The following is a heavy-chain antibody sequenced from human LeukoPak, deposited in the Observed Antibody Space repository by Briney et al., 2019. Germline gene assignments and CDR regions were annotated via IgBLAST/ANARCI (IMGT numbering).Heavy chain of an antibody. CDR2: ISSSSSYI. CDR3: ARGRYNWNYGRDYYYYYGMDV. V-gene: IGHV3-21*01. D-gene: IGHD1-7*01. CDR1: GFTFSSYS. J-gene: IGHJ6*02. Sequence: GGSLRLSCAASGFTFSSYSMNWVRQAPGKGLEWVSSISSSSSYIYYADSVKGRFTISRDNAKNSLYLQMNSLRAEDTAVYYCARGRYNWNYGRDYYYYYGMDVWGQGTTVTVSS.